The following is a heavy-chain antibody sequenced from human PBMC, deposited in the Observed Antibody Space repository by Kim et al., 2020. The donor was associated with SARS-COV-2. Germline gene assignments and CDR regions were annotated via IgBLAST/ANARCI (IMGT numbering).Heavy chain of an antibody. CDR1: GFTFSSYG. D-gene: IGHD1-26*01. CDR2: ISFDGSNK. J-gene: IGHJ6*01. V-gene: IGHV3-33*05. CDR3: ARENVVGAPRWRHYYYG. Sequence: GGSLRLSCAASGFTFSSYGMHWVRQAPDKGLEWVAIISFDGSNKYYADSVKGRFTISRDNSKNTLYLQMNSLRAEDTAVYYCARENVVGAPRWRHYYYG.